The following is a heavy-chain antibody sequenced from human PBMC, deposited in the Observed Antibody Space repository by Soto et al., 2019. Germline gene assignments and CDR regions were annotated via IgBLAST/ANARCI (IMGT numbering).Heavy chain of an antibody. Sequence: GGSLRLSCAASGFTFSSYAMSWVRQAPGKGLEWVSGISGSGGSTYYADSVKGRFTISGDNSKNTLYLQMNSLRAEDTDVYYCAKGSLRFLEWLFSYWGQGTLVTVSS. CDR2: ISGSGGST. V-gene: IGHV3-23*01. D-gene: IGHD3-3*01. CDR1: GFTFSSYA. CDR3: AKGSLRFLEWLFSY. J-gene: IGHJ4*02.